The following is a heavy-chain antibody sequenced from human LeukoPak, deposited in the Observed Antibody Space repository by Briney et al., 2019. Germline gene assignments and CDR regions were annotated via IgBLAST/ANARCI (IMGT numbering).Heavy chain of an antibody. J-gene: IGHJ5*02. CDR3: AKDRWLGPRSLYNWFDP. Sequence: GGSLRLSCAASGFTFSSYAMSWVRQAPGKGLEWVSAISGSGGSTYYADSVKGRFTISRDNSKNTLYLQMNSLRAEDTAVYYCAKDRWLGPRSLYNWFDPWGQGTLVTVSS. D-gene: IGHD6-19*01. CDR1: GFTFSSYA. V-gene: IGHV3-23*01. CDR2: ISGSGGST.